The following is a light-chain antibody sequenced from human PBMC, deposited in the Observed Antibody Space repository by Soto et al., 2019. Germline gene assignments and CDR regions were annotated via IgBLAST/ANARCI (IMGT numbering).Light chain of an antibody. CDR1: QSVSSN. CDR2: GAS. Sequence: EIVMTQSPATLSVSPGDRATLSCRASQSVSSNLDWYQHKPGQAPRLLIYGASTRATNSPARFSGSGSGTEFTLTISSLQSEDFAVYYCQQYNSWPWTFGQGTKVEVK. CDR3: QQYNSWPWT. V-gene: IGKV3-15*01. J-gene: IGKJ1*01.